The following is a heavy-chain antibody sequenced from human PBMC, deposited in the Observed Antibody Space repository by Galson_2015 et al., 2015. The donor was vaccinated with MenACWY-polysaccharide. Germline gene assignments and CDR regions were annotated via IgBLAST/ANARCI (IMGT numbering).Heavy chain of an antibody. D-gene: IGHD6-19*01. Sequence: ALRLSCAASGFTFSSYGMNWVRQAPGKGLEWVSSISSSSSYIYYADSVKGRFTIPSDNAKNSLYLQMNSLRAEDTAVYYCAREGQWLGGIRGYGMDVWGQGTTVTVSS. CDR3: AREGQWLGGIRGYGMDV. V-gene: IGHV3-21*01. J-gene: IGHJ6*02. CDR1: GFTFSSYG. CDR2: ISSSSSYI.